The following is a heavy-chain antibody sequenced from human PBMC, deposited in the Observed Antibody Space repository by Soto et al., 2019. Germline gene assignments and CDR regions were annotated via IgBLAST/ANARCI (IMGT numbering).Heavy chain of an antibody. CDR2: INPNSGGT. CDR1: GYTFTGYY. V-gene: IGHV1-2*02. J-gene: IGHJ6*02. Sequence: ASVKVSCKASGYTFTGYYMHWVRQAPGQGLEWMGWINPNSGGTNYAQKFQGRVTMTGDTSISTAYMELSRLRSDDTAVYYCARVRARVDWNYSYYYYYGMDVWGQGTTVTVSS. D-gene: IGHD1-7*01. CDR3: ARVRARVDWNYSYYYYYGMDV.